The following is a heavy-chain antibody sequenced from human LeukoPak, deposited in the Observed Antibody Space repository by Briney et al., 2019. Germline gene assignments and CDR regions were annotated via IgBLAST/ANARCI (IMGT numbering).Heavy chain of an antibody. CDR1: GGSISSYY. J-gene: IGHJ5*02. CDR3: ARDDHYDFWSGYDTFNWFDP. V-gene: IGHV4-4*07. CDR2: IYTSGST. D-gene: IGHD3-3*01. Sequence: SETLSLTCTVSGGSISSYYWSWIRQPARKGLEWIGRIYTSGSTNYNPSLKSRVTMSVDTSKNQFSLKLSSVTAADTAVYYCARDDHYDFWSGYDTFNWFDPWGQGTLVTVSS.